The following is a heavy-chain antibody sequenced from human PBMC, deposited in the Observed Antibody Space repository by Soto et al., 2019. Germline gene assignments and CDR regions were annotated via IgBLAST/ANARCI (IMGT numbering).Heavy chain of an antibody. J-gene: IGHJ4*02. Sequence: EVQLVESGGGLVKPGGSLRLSCAASGFAFNDAWMSWVRQAPGKGPEWVGRIKSQTDGGTTEYAAPVKGRFTISRDDSGNTLFLQMNSLKTEDTAVYYCTTYSNIHSGGLYWGQGTLVTVSS. CDR3: TTYSNIHSGGLY. V-gene: IGHV3-15*01. CDR2: IKSQTDGGTT. D-gene: IGHD6-13*01. CDR1: GFAFNDAW.